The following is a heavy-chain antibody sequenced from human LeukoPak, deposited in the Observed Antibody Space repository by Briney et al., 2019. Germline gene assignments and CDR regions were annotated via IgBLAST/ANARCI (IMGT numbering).Heavy chain of an antibody. J-gene: IGHJ4*02. CDR2: IHYSGST. V-gene: IGHV4-59*13. D-gene: IGHD4/OR15-4a*01. CDR1: GVSISTDY. Sequence: PSETLSLTCTVSGVSISTDYWTWVRQSPGKGLEWIGYIHYSGSTSYNPSLKSRVTISVDTSKNQFSLKLTSVPSADTAVYYCARDAGATAYWGQGALVTVSS. CDR3: ARDAGATAY.